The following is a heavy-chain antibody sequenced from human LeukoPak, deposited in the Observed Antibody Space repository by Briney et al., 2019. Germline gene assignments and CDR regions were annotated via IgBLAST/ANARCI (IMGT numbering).Heavy chain of an antibody. CDR1: GGSFSGYY. CDR2: INHSGST. V-gene: IGHV4-34*01. D-gene: IGHD3-22*01. Sequence: SETLSLTCAVYGGSFSGYYWNWIHQPPGKGLEWIGEINHSGSTNYNPSLKNRVTISVDTSKNQFSLKLSSVPAADTAVYYCARGSAGDSSGYYDYWGQGTLVTVSS. CDR3: ARGSAGDSSGYYDY. J-gene: IGHJ4*02.